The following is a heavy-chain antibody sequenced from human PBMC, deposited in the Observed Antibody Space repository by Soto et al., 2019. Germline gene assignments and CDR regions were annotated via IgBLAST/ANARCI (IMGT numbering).Heavy chain of an antibody. D-gene: IGHD3-10*01. Sequence: ASVKVSCKASGYSFTSLHFNWVRQATGEGLEWIGWMNPHSGETGFAQRFQGRVTMTRNTSINTAYMELRSLRSQDAAVYYCARGSPGPVDHWGKGSQVTVCS. CDR2: MNPHSGET. CDR3: ARGSPGPVDH. J-gene: IGHJ4*02. V-gene: IGHV1-8*01. CDR1: GYSFTSLH.